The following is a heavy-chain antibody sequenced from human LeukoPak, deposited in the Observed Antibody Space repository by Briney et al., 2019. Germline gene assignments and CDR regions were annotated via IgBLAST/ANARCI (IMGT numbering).Heavy chain of an antibody. V-gene: IGHV4-34*01. CDR2: INHSGST. Sequence: SETLSLTCAVYGGSFSGYYWSWTRQPPGKGLEWIGEINHSGSTNYNPSLKSRVTISVDTSKNQFSLKLSSVTAADTAVYYCARSGGYFDYWGQGTLVTVSS. D-gene: IGHD6-25*01. CDR3: ARSGGYFDY. CDR1: GGSFSGYY. J-gene: IGHJ4*02.